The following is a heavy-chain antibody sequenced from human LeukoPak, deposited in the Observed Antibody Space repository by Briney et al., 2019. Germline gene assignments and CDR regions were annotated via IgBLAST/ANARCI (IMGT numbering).Heavy chain of an antibody. V-gene: IGHV4-59*08. CDR1: GVSISSYY. J-gene: IGHJ4*02. CDR3: ARQSRGIAVAGLDY. Sequence: PSETLSLTCIVSGVSISSYYWTWLRQPPGKGLEWIGYIYYNGSTNYNPSLKSRVTISVDTSKNQFSLKLNSVTAADTAVYYCARQSRGIAVAGLDYWGQGILVTVSS. D-gene: IGHD6-19*01. CDR2: IYYNGST.